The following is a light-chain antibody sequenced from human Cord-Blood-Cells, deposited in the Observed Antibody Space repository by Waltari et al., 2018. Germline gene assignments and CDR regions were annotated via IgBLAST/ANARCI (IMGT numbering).Light chain of an antibody. CDR3: QQSYSTPLP. V-gene: IGKV1-39*01. CDR1: QSISSY. Sequence: DIQMTQSPSSLSASVGDRVTITCRASQSISSYLNWYQQKPGKAPKLLIYAASSLQRGVPSRFSDSGAGTDFTLPISSLQPEDFATYYCQQSYSTPLPFGGGTKVEIK. CDR2: AAS. J-gene: IGKJ4*01.